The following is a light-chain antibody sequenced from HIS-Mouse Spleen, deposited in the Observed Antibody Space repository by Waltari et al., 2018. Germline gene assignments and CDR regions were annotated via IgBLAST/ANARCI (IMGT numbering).Light chain of an antibody. CDR2: DVS. V-gene: IGLV2-11*01. J-gene: IGLJ2*01. CDR1: SSDVGGYNY. Sequence: QSALTQPRSVSGSPGQSVTISCTGTSSDVGGYNYVSWYQQPPGKAPKLMIYDVSKRADGVPDRFSGSKSGNTGSLTISGLQAEDEADYYCCSYAGSYNVVFGGGTKLTVL. CDR3: CSYAGSYNVV.